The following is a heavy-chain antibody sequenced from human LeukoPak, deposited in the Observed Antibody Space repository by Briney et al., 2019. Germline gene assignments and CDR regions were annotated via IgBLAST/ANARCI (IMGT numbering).Heavy chain of an antibody. CDR3: ARDRGTVTSDAFDI. CDR2: IGTAGDT. V-gene: IGHV3-13*01. Sequence: GGSLRLSCAASGFTFSSYDMHWVRQATGKGLEWVSAIGTAGDTYYPGSVKGRFTISRDNAKNSLYLQMNSLRAEDTAVYYCARDRGTVTSDAFDIWGQGTMVTVSS. D-gene: IGHD4-17*01. J-gene: IGHJ3*02. CDR1: GFTFSSYD.